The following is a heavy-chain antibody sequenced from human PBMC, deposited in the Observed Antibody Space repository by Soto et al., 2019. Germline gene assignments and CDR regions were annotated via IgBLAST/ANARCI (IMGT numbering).Heavy chain of an antibody. Sequence: SETLSLTCTVSGRSISSVNYYWSWIRQPPGKGLEWIGYIYYSGSTYYNPSLKSRVTISVDTSKNQFSLKLSSVTAADTAVYYCARAPPLWGSGREMSRYFDYWGQGTLVTVSS. D-gene: IGHD6-19*01. CDR3: ARAPPLWGSGREMSRYFDY. CDR2: IYYSGST. J-gene: IGHJ4*02. V-gene: IGHV4-30-4*01. CDR1: GRSISSVNYY.